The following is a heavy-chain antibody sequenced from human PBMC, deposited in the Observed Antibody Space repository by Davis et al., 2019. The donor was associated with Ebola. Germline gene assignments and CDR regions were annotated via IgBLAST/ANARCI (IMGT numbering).Heavy chain of an antibody. Sequence: ASVKVSCKVSGYTFTELSMHWVRQAPGKGLEWMGGFDPEDGETIYAQKFQGRVTMTEDTSTDTAYMELSSLRSEDTAVYYCATGFIAAAGRGGFIDYWGQGTLVTVSS. CDR2: FDPEDGET. CDR1: GYTFTELS. J-gene: IGHJ4*02. D-gene: IGHD6-13*01. CDR3: ATGFIAAAGRGGFIDY. V-gene: IGHV1-24*01.